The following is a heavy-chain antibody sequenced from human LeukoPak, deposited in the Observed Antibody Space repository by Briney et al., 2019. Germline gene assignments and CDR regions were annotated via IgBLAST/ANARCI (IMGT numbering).Heavy chain of an antibody. D-gene: IGHD1-14*01. J-gene: IGHJ4*02. CDR3: ASGDYVDY. CDR2: VSHDGSNE. V-gene: IGHV3-30*03. Sequence: PGGSLRLSCAASGFSFSSYGMHWGRQAPGKGLEWVAVVSHDGSNEYYADSVKGRFTISRDNSKNTLYLQMNSLRAEDTAVYYCASGDYVDYWGQGTLVTVSS. CDR1: GFSFSSYG.